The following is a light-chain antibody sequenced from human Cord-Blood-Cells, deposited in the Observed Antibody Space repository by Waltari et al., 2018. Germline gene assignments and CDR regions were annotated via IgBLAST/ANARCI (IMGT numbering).Light chain of an antibody. V-gene: IGLV2-14*01. J-gene: IGLJ3*02. Sequence: QSALTQPASVSGSPGQSITIPCPGTSSDVGGYYYLSWYQQHPGKAPKLMIYDVSNRPSGVSNRFSGSKSGNTASLTISGLQAEDEADYYCSSYTSSSTLVFGGGTKLTVL. CDR1: SSDVGGYYY. CDR2: DVS. CDR3: SSYTSSSTLV.